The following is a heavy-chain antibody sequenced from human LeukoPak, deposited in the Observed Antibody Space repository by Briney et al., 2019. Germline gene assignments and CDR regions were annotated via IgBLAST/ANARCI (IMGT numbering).Heavy chain of an antibody. CDR1: GGSISSGYYY. Sequence: KASETLSLTCTVSGGSISSGYYYWGWIRQPPGKGLEWIGSIYYSGSTYYNPSLKSRVTIYEDTSKNQFSLKLSSVTAADTAVYYCANQIYDILTGYSLHFDYWGQGTLVTVSS. CDR3: ANQIYDILTGYSLHFDY. CDR2: IYYSGST. D-gene: IGHD3-9*01. V-gene: IGHV4-39*01. J-gene: IGHJ4*02.